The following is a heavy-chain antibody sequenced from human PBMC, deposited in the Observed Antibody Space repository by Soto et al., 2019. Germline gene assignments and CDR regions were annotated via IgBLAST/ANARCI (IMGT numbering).Heavy chain of an antibody. CDR1: GFTFTRYS. Sequence: GGSLRLSCAASGFTFTRYSMNWVRQAPGKGLEWVSSISSTTNYIYYADSMKGRFTVSRDNAKNSVYLDMNSLSAEDTAVYYCARNRVLRYFDWLLSGFGMDVWGQGTTVTVSS. V-gene: IGHV3-21*01. CDR2: ISSTTNYI. D-gene: IGHD3-9*01. CDR3: ARNRVLRYFDWLLSGFGMDV. J-gene: IGHJ6*02.